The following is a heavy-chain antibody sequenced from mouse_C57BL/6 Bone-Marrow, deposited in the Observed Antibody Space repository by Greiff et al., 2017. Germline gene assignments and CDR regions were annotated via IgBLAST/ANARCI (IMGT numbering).Heavy chain of an antibody. CDR1: GYTFTDYY. CDR2: INPNNGGT. J-gene: IGHJ2*01. CDR3: ARRYYDLDY. V-gene: IGHV1-26*01. D-gene: IGHD2-4*01. Sequence: EVQLQQSGPELVKPGASVKISCKASGYTFTDYYMNWVKQSHGKSLEWIGDINPNNGGTSYNQKFKGKATLTVDKSSSTAYMALRSLTSEDSAVYYCARRYYDLDYWGQGTTLTVSS.